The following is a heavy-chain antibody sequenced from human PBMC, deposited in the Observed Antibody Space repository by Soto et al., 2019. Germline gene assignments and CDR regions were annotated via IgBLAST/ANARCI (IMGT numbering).Heavy chain of an antibody. D-gene: IGHD3-16*01. CDR2: TSANGQGI. V-gene: IGHV3-23*01. CDR3: ASDRSLGSNWYYYLES. J-gene: IGHJ4*02. CDR1: GFTFSTYA. Sequence: GGSLRLSCAASGFTFSTYALSWVRQAPGKGLEWVSATSANGQGIYYADSVRGRFTVSRDNAKNSLYLQMNSLRDEDTAVYYCASDRSLGSNWYYYLESWGQGTLVTVSS.